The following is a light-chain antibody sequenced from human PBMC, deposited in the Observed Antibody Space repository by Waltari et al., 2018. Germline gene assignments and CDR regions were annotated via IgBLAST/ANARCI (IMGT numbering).Light chain of an antibody. Sequence: SYVLTQTPSVSLAPGQTAIITCGGDNLASKRITLYQLQPGQAPVLVMFYDSDRPPGIPDRFSGSNSGNTATLTISRVEDDDEADYFCQVWDDSNNSGVFGGGTKLTVL. J-gene: IGLJ2*01. CDR2: YDS. V-gene: IGLV3-21*04. CDR3: QVWDDSNNSGV. CDR1: NLASKR.